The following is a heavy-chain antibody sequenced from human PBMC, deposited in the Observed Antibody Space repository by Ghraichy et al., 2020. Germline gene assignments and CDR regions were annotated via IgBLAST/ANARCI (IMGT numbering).Heavy chain of an antibody. J-gene: IGHJ3*02. D-gene: IGHD3-10*01. Sequence: SLRLSCAASGLIFSNYWMTWVRQAPGKGLEWVANINQDGREKYYVASVKGRFTISRDNAKNSLYLQMNGLRAEDTAVYYCSSGDTFDIWGQGTMVAVS. CDR2: INQDGREK. CDR1: GLIFSNYW. CDR3: SSGDTFDI. V-gene: IGHV3-7*03.